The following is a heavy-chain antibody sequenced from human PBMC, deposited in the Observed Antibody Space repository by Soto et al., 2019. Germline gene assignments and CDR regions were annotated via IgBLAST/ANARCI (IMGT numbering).Heavy chain of an antibody. CDR3: ARSYYYDSSGYTFDY. Sequence: GGSLRLSCAASGFTFSSYSMKWDRQAPGKGLEWVSSISSSSSYIYYADSVKGRFTISRDNAKNSLYLQMNSLRAEDTAVYYCARSYYYDSSGYTFDYWGQGTRVTVS. V-gene: IGHV3-21*01. CDR1: GFTFSSYS. CDR2: ISSSSSYI. D-gene: IGHD3-22*01. J-gene: IGHJ4*02.